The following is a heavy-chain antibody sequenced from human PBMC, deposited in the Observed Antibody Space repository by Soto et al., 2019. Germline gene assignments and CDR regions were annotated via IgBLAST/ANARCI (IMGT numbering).Heavy chain of an antibody. J-gene: IGHJ4*01. V-gene: IGHV3-74*01. CDR2: IFGDGSIS. CDR3: TRLQTAVAGHLD. CDR1: GFTFSTYW. D-gene: IGHD6-19*01. Sequence: GGSLRLSCAASGFTFSTYWMHWVRQGPGKGLVWVARIFGDGSISNYADSVKGRFTISRDNAKNTLYLQMSSLRVEDTAVYYCTRLQTAVAGHLDWGQGTMVTVSS.